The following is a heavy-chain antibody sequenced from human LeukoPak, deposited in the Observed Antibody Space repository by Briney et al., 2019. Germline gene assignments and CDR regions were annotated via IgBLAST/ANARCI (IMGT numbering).Heavy chain of an antibody. J-gene: IGHJ4*02. Sequence: GASVKVSCKASGYTFTNYHMNWVRQAPGQGLEWMGIINPSGGSTTNAQKFQGRVIMTRDMSTSTVYMELSSLRSEDTAVYYCARDLGDKGSSWPFPGDYWGQGTLVTVSS. CDR1: GYTFTNYH. CDR2: INPSGGST. V-gene: IGHV1-46*01. D-gene: IGHD6-13*01. CDR3: ARDLGDKGSSWPFPGDY.